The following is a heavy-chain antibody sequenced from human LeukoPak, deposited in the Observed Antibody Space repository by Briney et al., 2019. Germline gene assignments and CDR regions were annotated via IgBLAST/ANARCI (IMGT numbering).Heavy chain of an antibody. CDR3: ARVHYYGSGRVFDYMDV. CDR2: IYYSGST. V-gene: IGHV4-39*07. D-gene: IGHD3-10*01. Sequence: SETLSLTCTVSGYSISSYYWSWIRQPPGKGLEWIGSIYYSGSTYYNPSLKSRVTISVDTSKNQFSLKLSSVTAADTAVYYCARVHYYGSGRVFDYMDVWGKGTTVTISS. CDR1: GYSISSYY. J-gene: IGHJ6*03.